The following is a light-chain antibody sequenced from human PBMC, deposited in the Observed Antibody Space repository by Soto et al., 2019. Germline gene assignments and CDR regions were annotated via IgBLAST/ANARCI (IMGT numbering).Light chain of an antibody. Sequence: QSALTQPPSVSGSPGQSVTISCSGTSGDVGGYNYVSWYQQHPGTAPKLMIYEVSERPSAVPDRFSGSKSGNTASLTVSGLQADDEADYYCSSYAGNNIVVFGGGTKVTVL. J-gene: IGLJ2*01. CDR2: EVS. CDR3: SSYAGNNIVV. V-gene: IGLV2-8*01. CDR1: SGDVGGYNY.